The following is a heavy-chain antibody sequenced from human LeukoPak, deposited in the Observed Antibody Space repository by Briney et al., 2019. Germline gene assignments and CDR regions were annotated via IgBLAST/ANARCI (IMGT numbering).Heavy chain of an antibody. CDR3: AKELHEYFQH. J-gene: IGHJ1*01. V-gene: IGHV3-21*04. Sequence: PGGSLRLSCAASGFTFSSYSMNWVRQAPGKGLEWVSSISSSSSYIYYADSVKGRFTISRDNSKNTLYLQMNSLRAEDTAVYYCAKELHEYFQHWGQGTLVTVSS. CDR1: GFTFSSYS. CDR2: ISSSSSYI. D-gene: IGHD5-24*01.